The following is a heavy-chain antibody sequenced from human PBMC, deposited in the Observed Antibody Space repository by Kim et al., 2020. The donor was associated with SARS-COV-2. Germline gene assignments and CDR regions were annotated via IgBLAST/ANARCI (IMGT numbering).Heavy chain of an antibody. CDR3: ATHRSPSSGYYYALDY. D-gene: IGHD3-22*01. J-gene: IGHJ4*02. V-gene: IGHV3-23*01. CDR2: FSGSGGST. CDR1: GFTFSRYA. Sequence: GGSLRLSCAASGFTFSRYAISWVRQAPGKGLEWVSAFSGSGGSTYYADSVKGRFTISRDNSKNTLYLQMNSLRAEDTAVYYCATHRSPSSGYYYALDYWGQGTLVTVSS.